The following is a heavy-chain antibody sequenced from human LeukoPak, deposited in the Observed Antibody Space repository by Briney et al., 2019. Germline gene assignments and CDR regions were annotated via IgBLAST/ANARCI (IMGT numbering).Heavy chain of an antibody. J-gene: IGHJ3*02. CDR2: IRYDGSNK. D-gene: IGHD3-22*01. V-gene: IGHV3-30*02. CDR1: GFTFSSYG. Sequence: GGSLRLSCAASGFTFSSYGMHWVRQAPGKGLEWVAFIRYDGSNKYYADSVRGRFTISRDNSKNTLYLQMNSLRAEDTAVYYCAKDLRRDYYDSSGYLAGFGAFDIWGQGTMVTVSS. CDR3: AKDLRRDYYDSSGYLAGFGAFDI.